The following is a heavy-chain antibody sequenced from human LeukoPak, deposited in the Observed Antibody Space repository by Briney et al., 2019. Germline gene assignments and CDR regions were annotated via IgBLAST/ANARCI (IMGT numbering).Heavy chain of an antibody. V-gene: IGHV3-21*01. CDR1: GFTFSSYS. Sequence: GGSLRLSCAASGFTFSSYSMNWVRQAPGKGLEWVSSISSSSSYIYHADSVKGRFTISRDNAKNSLYLQMNSLRAEDTAVYYCARSDRDYWGQGTLVTVSS. CDR3: ARSDRDY. J-gene: IGHJ4*02. D-gene: IGHD1-14*01. CDR2: ISSSSSYI.